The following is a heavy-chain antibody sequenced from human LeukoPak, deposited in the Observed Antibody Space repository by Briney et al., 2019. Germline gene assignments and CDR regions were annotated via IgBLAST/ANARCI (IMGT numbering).Heavy chain of an antibody. CDR3: AGGNSPHDYYYYGMDV. V-gene: IGHV3-23*01. J-gene: IGHJ6*02. D-gene: IGHD4-23*01. Sequence: GGSLRLSCAASGFTFSDYYMSWIRQAPGKGLEWVSAISGSGGSTYYADSVKGRFTISRDNSKNTLYLQMNSLRAEDTAVYYCAGGNSPHDYYYYGMDVWGQGTTVTVSS. CDR2: ISGSGGST. CDR1: GFTFSDYY.